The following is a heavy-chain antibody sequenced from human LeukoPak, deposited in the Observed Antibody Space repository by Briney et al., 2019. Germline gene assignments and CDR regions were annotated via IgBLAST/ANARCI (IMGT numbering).Heavy chain of an antibody. CDR2: IYSGGCT. D-gene: IGHD1-1*01. CDR3: ARGNWNDFYYYGMDV. CDR1: GFTVSSNY. V-gene: IGHV3-53*04. J-gene: IGHJ6*02. Sequence: PGGSLRLSCAASGFTVSSNYMSWVRQAPGKGLEWVSVIYSGGCTYYADSVKGRFTISRHNSKNTLYLQMNSLRAEDTAVYYCARGNWNDFYYYGMDVWGQGTTVTVSS.